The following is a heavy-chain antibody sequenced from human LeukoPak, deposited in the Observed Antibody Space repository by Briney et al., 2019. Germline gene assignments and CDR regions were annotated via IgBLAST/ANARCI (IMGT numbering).Heavy chain of an antibody. Sequence: GGSLRLSCAASGFTFSTYWMTWVRQAPGKGLEWVASIKQNGSEKYYVDSVKGRFTISRDNAKNSLYLQMNSLRAEDTAVYYCAREEGIDGSGYYYVLGYWGQGALVTVSS. V-gene: IGHV3-7*01. D-gene: IGHD3-22*01. J-gene: IGHJ4*02. CDR2: IKQNGSEK. CDR3: AREEGIDGSGYYYVLGY. CDR1: GFTFSTYW.